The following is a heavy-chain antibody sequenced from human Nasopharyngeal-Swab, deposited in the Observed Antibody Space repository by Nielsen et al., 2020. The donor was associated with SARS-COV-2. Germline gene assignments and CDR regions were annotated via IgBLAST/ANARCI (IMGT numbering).Heavy chain of an antibody. V-gene: IGHV3-23*01. Sequence: GGSLRLSCVASGYSFRTYGMSWIRQAPGKGLEWVGIIRGSGRGTNYADSVKGRFTISRDNSKNTLFLHMSSLRVEDTAVYYCARGRREIWSSGNDYGSGSFDKWGQGTLVTVSS. CDR2: IRGSGRGT. CDR1: GYSFRTYG. D-gene: IGHD3-10*01. J-gene: IGHJ4*02. CDR3: ARGRREIWSSGNDYGSGSFDK.